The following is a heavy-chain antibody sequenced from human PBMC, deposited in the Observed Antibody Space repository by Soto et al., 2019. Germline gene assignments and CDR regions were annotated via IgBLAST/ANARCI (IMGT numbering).Heavy chain of an antibody. V-gene: IGHV3-7*01. D-gene: IGHD1-26*01. CDR2: IRQDGSQI. CDR3: ARVVSGIYYPVVGHFVF. CDR1: GFTFSDYW. Sequence: GGSLRLSCEASGFTFSDYWMIWVRQAPGRGLEWVANIRQDGSQINSVDSVKGRFTISRDNAKNSLFLQMNSLRAEDTALYYCARVVSGIYYPVVGHFVFWGQGALVTISS. J-gene: IGHJ4*02.